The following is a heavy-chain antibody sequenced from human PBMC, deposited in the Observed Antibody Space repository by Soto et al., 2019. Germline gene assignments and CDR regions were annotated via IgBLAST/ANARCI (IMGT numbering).Heavy chain of an antibody. CDR3: ARDRLRYFDWLGDAFDI. CDR1: GYTFTSYC. J-gene: IGHJ3*02. Sequence: ASVKVSCKASGYTFTSYCISWVRQAPGQGLEWMGWISAYNGNTNYAQKLQGRVTMTTDTSTSTAYMELRSLRSDDTAVYYCARDRLRYFDWLGDAFDIWGQGTMVTVSS. CDR2: ISAYNGNT. D-gene: IGHD3-9*01. V-gene: IGHV1-18*01.